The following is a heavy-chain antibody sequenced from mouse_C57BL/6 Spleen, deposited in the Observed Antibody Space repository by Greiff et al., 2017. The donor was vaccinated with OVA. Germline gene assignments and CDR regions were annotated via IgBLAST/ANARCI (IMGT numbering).Heavy chain of an antibody. D-gene: IGHD1-1*02. CDR1: GYTFTSYW. J-gene: IGHJ2*01. CDR2: IDPSDSYT. CDR3: ARKRVVGRDYFDY. Sequence: QVQLQQPGAELVKPGASVKLSCKASGYTFTSYWMQWVKQRPGQGLEWIGEIDPSDSYTNYNQKFKGKATLTVDTSSSTAYMQLSSLTSEDSAVYYCARKRVVGRDYFDYWGQGTTLTVSS. V-gene: IGHV1-50*01.